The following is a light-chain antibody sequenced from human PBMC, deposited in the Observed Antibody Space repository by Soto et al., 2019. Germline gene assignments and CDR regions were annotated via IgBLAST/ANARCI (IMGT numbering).Light chain of an antibody. CDR2: DVS. CDR3: SSYTSSSTLGAV. V-gene: IGLV2-14*01. Sequence: QSALTQPASVSGSPGQSITISCTGTSSDVGGYNYVSWYQQHPGKAPKLMIYDVSNRPSGVSNRFSGSKSGNTASLTISGLQAEDAADYYCSSYTSSSTLGAVFGGGTKVTVL. J-gene: IGLJ2*01. CDR1: SSDVGGYNY.